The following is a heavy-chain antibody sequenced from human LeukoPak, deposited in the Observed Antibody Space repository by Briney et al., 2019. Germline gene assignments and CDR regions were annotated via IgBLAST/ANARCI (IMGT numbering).Heavy chain of an antibody. CDR1: GGSISSYY. Sequence: TSETLSLTCTVSGGSISSYYWNWIRQPPGKGLEWIGNIYYSGSTNYNPSLKSRVTISLDTSKNQFSLKLRSVTAADTAVYYCARGVSTYYYGSGSYYTVDSWGQGTLVTVSS. V-gene: IGHV4-59*01. D-gene: IGHD3-10*01. J-gene: IGHJ5*02. CDR3: ARGVSTYYYGSGSYYTVDS. CDR2: IYYSGST.